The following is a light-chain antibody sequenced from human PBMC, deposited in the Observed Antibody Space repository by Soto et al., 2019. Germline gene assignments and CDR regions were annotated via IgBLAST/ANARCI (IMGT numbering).Light chain of an antibody. Sequence: QSALTQPPSVSGSPGQSVTISCTGTSSDVGSYNGVSWYRQPPGTAPKLMIYEVSNRPSWVPDRFSGSKSGNTASLTISGLQAEDEADYYCSSYTSSSTFVFGNGTKLTVL. V-gene: IGLV2-18*02. CDR2: EVS. CDR3: SSYTSSSTFV. J-gene: IGLJ1*01. CDR1: SSDVGSYNG.